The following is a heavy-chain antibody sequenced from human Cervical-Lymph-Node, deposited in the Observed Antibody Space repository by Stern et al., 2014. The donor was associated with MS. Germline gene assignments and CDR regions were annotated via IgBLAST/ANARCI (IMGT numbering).Heavy chain of an antibody. V-gene: IGHV1-18*01. J-gene: IGHJ4*02. CDR1: GYIFDKYV. D-gene: IGHD3-16*02. CDR2: ISAYNGNT. CDR3: AREDDSGSYRFDF. Sequence: QVQLVQSGAEVKKPGASVKVSCKASGYIFDKYVISWVRQAPGQVLEWMGWISAYNGNTNYAQKVQDRVIMTTDTSTTTAYMELRSLRSDDTAVYYCAREDDSGSYRFDFWGQGTLITVSS.